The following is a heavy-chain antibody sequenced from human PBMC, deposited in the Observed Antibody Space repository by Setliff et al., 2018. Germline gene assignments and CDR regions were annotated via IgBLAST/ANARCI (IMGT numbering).Heavy chain of an antibody. Sequence: PSETLSLTCIVSGGYIGGTSYYWGWIRQPPGKGLEWIGSIHFRGTTYYNPSLNSQVTISVDTSKNQFSLNLNSVTAADTAVYYCTVYNTGSSKDHYWGQGTPVTVSS. CDR1: GGYIGGTSYY. D-gene: IGHD2-8*02. CDR2: IHFRGTT. CDR3: TVYNTGSSKDHY. J-gene: IGHJ4*02. V-gene: IGHV4-39*01.